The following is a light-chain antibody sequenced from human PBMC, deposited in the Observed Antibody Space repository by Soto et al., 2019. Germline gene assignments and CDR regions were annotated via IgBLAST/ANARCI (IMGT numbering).Light chain of an antibody. CDR1: YSDVGAYNF. Sequence: QSVLTQPPSASGSPGQSVTISCTGTYSDVGAYNFVSWYQQHPGKAPKLTIYDVTKRPSGVPDRCSGSKSGNTASLTVSGLQAEDEADYYCSSYAGFNKVLFGGGTKVTVL. CDR2: DVT. V-gene: IGLV2-8*01. J-gene: IGLJ2*01. CDR3: SSYAGFNKVL.